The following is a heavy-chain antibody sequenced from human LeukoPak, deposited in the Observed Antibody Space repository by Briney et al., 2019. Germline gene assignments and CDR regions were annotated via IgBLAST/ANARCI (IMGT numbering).Heavy chain of an antibody. CDR2: ISRSSNYI. CDR1: GFTFSSYT. Sequence: PGGSLRLSCAASGFTFSSYTMNWVRQAPGKGLEWVSSISRSSNYIYYADSVKGQFTISRDNAKNSLYLQTNSLRAEDTAVYYCARDVTYYFDSWGQGTLVIVSS. J-gene: IGHJ4*02. V-gene: IGHV3-21*06. CDR3: ARDVTYYFDS.